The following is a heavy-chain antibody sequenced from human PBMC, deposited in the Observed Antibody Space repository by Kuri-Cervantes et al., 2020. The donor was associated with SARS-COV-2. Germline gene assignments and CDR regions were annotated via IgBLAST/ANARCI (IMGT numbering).Heavy chain of an antibody. CDR2: IYYSGST. V-gene: IGHV4-59*08. CDR1: GGSISSYY. CDR3: ARQQWLPRVFDY. Sequence: SETLSLTCTVSGGSISSYYWSWIRQPPGKGLEWIGYIYYSGSTNYNPSLKSRVTISVDTSKNQFSLKLSSVTAADTAVYYCARQQWLPRVFDYWGQGTLVTVSS. D-gene: IGHD6-19*01. J-gene: IGHJ4*02.